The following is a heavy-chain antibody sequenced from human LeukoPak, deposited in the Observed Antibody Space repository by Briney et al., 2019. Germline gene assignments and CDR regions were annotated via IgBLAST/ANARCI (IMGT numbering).Heavy chain of an antibody. Sequence: GGSQRLSCAASGFTFNTYWMSWVRQAPGKGLEWVANIKNDGSEKYYVDSVKGRFTISRDNAENSLYLQMSSLRAEDTAVYYCARARNIYSSDWYRPFDYWGQGTLVAVSS. CDR2: IKNDGSEK. J-gene: IGHJ4*02. V-gene: IGHV3-7*05. CDR1: GFTFNTYW. CDR3: ARARNIYSSDWYRPFDY. D-gene: IGHD6-19*01.